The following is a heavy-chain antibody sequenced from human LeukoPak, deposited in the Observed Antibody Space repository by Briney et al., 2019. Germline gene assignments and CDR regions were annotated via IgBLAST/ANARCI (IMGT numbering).Heavy chain of an antibody. V-gene: IGHV3-53*01. D-gene: IGHD5-24*01. CDR3: ARVTPRWLQFDY. Sequence: GGSLRLSCAASGFTVSSNYMSWVRQAPGKGLEWVSVIYSGGSTYYADSVKGRFTISRDNSKNTLYLQMNSLRAEDTAVYYCARVTPRWLQFDYWGQGTLVTVSS. CDR2: IYSGGST. CDR1: GFTVSSNY. J-gene: IGHJ4*02.